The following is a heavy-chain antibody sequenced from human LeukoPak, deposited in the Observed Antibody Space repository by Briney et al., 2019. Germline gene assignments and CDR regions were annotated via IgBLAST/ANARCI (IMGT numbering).Heavy chain of an antibody. Sequence: GGSLRLSCTASGFTFSDYYMSWIRQAPGKGLEWVSYIGGSGTTIFYAHSVKGRFTISRDNAKNSLYLQMNSLRAEDTAVYYCARFAGSGSYYIDYWGPGTLITVSS. CDR1: GFTFSDYY. V-gene: IGHV3-11*01. CDR3: ARFAGSGSYYIDY. D-gene: IGHD3-10*01. CDR2: IGGSGTTI. J-gene: IGHJ4*02.